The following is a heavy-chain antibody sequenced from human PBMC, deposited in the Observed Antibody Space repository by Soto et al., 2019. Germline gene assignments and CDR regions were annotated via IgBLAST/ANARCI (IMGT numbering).Heavy chain of an antibody. V-gene: IGHV3-23*01. CDR2: ISARGGSS. CDR1: GFSFSSYA. J-gene: IGHJ4*01. CDR3: AKGSVEYRASVDH. Sequence: EVQLLESGGDLVQPGGSLRLACAASGFSFSSYAMVWVRQAPGKGLEWVSVISARGGSSYFADSVKGRFTISRDNSNNVLALEMNSLRDGDTGTDFCAKGSVEYRASVDHWGHGTRVLVSS. D-gene: IGHD3-10*01.